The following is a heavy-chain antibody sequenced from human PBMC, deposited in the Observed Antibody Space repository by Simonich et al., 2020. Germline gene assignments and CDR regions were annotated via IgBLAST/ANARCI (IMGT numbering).Heavy chain of an antibody. D-gene: IGHD7-27*01. J-gene: IGHJ3*02. Sequence: EVQLVESGGGLVQQGRSLRLSGTASGFTFGDYAMSWFRQAPGKGLEGGGFIRSQAYCGTTEYAASVKGRFTISRDDSKSIAYLQMNSLKTEDTAVYYCTRHLGIGAFDIWGQGTMVTVSS. CDR3: TRHLGIGAFDI. CDR2: IRSQAYCGTT. CDR1: GFTFGDYA. V-gene: IGHV3-49*03.